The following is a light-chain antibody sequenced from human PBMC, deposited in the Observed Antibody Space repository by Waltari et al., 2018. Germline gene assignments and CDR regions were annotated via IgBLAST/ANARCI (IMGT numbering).Light chain of an antibody. CDR3: AAWDDSLGGVV. V-gene: IGLV1-47*01. Sequence: QSVLTQPPSASGTPGQRVTISCSGSSSNIGSIYVYWYQQLPGSAPKLLTPRDNHRPSGGPDRFAGSKSGTSASLAISGLRSEDEADYYCAAWDDSLGGVVFGGGTKLTVL. CDR1: SSNIGSIY. J-gene: IGLJ2*01. CDR2: RDN.